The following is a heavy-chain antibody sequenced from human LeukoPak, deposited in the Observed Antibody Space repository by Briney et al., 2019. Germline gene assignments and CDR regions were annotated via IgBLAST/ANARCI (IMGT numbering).Heavy chain of an antibody. CDR3: AKGEVDY. CDR2: ISVTGVST. Sequence: PGGSLRLSCAASEFTFSIYAMGWVRQAPGKGLEWVSIISVTGVSTYYADSVKGRFTISRDDSKNTLFMQMSSLRAEDTAVYYCAKGEVDYWGQGTLVTVSS. CDR1: EFTFSIYA. J-gene: IGHJ4*02. V-gene: IGHV3-23*01.